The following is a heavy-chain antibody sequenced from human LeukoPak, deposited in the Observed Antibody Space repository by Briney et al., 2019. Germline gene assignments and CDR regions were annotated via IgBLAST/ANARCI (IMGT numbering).Heavy chain of an antibody. J-gene: IGHJ4*02. CDR1: GYTFTSYG. CDR3: AKDLPNYGDYAVYFDY. CDR2: ISAYNGNT. Sequence: ASVKVSCKASGYTFTSYGISWVRQAPGQGLEWMGWISAYNGNTNYAQKLQGRVTMTTDTSTSTAYMELRSLRSDDTAVYYCAKDLPNYGDYAVYFDYWGQGTLVTVSS. D-gene: IGHD4-17*01. V-gene: IGHV1-18*01.